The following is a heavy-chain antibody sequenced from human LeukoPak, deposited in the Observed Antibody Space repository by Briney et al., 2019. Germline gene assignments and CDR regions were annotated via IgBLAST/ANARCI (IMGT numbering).Heavy chain of an antibody. CDR2: IYPGDSDT. CDR3: ARRAVSMYYFDY. D-gene: IGHD3-10*02. V-gene: IGHV5-51*01. CDR1: GYSFTNYW. Sequence: GESLQISCKGSGYSFTNYWIAWGRQMPGKGLEWMGIIYPGDSDTRYSPSFQGQVTISADKSISTAYLQWSSLKASDTAMYYCARRAVSMYYFDYWGQGTLVAVSS. J-gene: IGHJ4*02.